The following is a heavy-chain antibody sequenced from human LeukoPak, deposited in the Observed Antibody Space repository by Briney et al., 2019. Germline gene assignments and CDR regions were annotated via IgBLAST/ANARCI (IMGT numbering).Heavy chain of an antibody. Sequence: GGSLRLSCAASGFTFSSYWMHWVRQAPGKGLVWVSRIDHDGINTYYADSVKGRFTISRDNAKNTVYLQMNSLRAEDTAVYYCARDVVRGGNDYWGQGTLVTVSS. D-gene: IGHD4-23*01. J-gene: IGHJ4*02. CDR2: IDHDGINT. CDR1: GFTFSSYW. V-gene: IGHV3-74*01. CDR3: ARDVVRGGNDY.